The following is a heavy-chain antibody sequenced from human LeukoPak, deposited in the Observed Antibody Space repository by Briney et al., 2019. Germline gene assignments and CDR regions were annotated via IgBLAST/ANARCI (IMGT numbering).Heavy chain of an antibody. CDR2: ISGSGDST. V-gene: IGHV3-23*01. Sequence: QPGGSLRLSCAASGFTFSSYAMSWVRQAPGKGLEWVSAISGSGDSTYYTDSVKGRFAFSRDNSKNTLFLQMNSLRADDTAVYYCAKGRTRWVEEEYDYWGQGTLVTVSS. CDR3: AKGRTRWVEEEYDY. CDR1: GFTFSSYA. J-gene: IGHJ4*02. D-gene: IGHD2/OR15-2a*01.